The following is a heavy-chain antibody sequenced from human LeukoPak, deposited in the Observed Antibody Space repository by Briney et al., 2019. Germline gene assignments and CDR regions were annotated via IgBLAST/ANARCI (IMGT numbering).Heavy chain of an antibody. V-gene: IGHV3-20*04. CDR2: INWNGGST. CDR1: GFTFDDYG. Sequence: GGSLRLSCAASGFTFDDYGMSWVRQAPGKGLEWVSGINWNGGSTGYADSVKGRFTISRDNAKNSLYLQMNSLSAEDTALYYCARGFGYYGSGSFFDYWGQGTLVTVSS. CDR3: ARGFGYYGSGSFFDY. J-gene: IGHJ4*02. D-gene: IGHD3-10*01.